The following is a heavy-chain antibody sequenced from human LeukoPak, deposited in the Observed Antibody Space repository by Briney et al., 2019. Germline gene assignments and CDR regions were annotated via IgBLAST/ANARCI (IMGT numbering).Heavy chain of an antibody. J-gene: IGHJ4*02. D-gene: IGHD1-26*01. CDR1: GYTFTSYY. CDR3: ARDLFGLNSGTHPDY. Sequence: ASVKVSCKASGYTFTSYYMHWVRQAPGQGLEWMGIINPSGGSTSYAQKFQGRVTMTRDTSTSTVYMELSSLRSEGTAVYYCARDLFGLNSGTHPDYWGQGTLVTVSS. V-gene: IGHV1-46*01. CDR2: INPSGGST.